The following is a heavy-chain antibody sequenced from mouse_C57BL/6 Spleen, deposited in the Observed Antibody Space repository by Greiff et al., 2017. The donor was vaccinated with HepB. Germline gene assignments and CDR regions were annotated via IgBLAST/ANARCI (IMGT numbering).Heavy chain of an antibody. CDR2: INPYNGDT. CDR3: ARSSSYRDWYFDV. J-gene: IGHJ1*03. V-gene: IGHV1-20*01. D-gene: IGHD6-1*01. CDR1: GYSFTGYF. Sequence: EVQLQQSGPELVKPGDSVKISCKASGYSFTGYFMNWVMQSHGKSLEWIGRINPYNGDTFYNQKFKGKATLTVDKSSSTAHMELRSLTSEDSAVYYCARSSSYRDWYFDVWGTGTTVTVSS.